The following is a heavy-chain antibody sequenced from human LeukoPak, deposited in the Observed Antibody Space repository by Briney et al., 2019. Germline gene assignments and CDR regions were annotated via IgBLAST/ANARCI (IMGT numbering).Heavy chain of an antibody. CDR1: GGTFSSYA. J-gene: IGHJ6*02. Sequence: ASVKVSCKASGGTFSSYAISWVRQAPGQGLEWMGWISAYNGSTNYAQKLQGRVTMTTDTSTSTAYMELRSLRSDDTAVYYCARDPRIAAAGTPYYYYGMDVWGQGTTVTVSS. CDR2: ISAYNGST. CDR3: ARDPRIAAAGTPYYYYGMDV. V-gene: IGHV1-18*01. D-gene: IGHD6-13*01.